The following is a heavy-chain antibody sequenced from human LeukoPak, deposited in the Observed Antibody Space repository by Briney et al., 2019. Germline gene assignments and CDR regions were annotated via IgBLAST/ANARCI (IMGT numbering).Heavy chain of an antibody. D-gene: IGHD3-3*01. J-gene: IGHJ6*02. Sequence: PGGSLRLSCAASGFTFSDYYMSWIRQAPGKGLEWVSYISPSSSSTTYADSVQGRFTISRDNAKNSLYLQMNSLRAEDTAVYYCARDYSDSNYDFWRSLGYYYGMDVWGQGTTVTVSS. CDR3: ARDYSDSNYDFWRSLGYYYGMDV. CDR2: ISPSSSST. CDR1: GFTFSDYY. V-gene: IGHV3-11*06.